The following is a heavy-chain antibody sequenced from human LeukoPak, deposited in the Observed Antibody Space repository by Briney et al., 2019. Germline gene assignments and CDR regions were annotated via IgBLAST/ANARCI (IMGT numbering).Heavy chain of an antibody. V-gene: IGHV1-18*01. CDR1: GYTFTSYG. Sequence: ASVKVSCKASGYTFTSYGISWVRQAPGQGLEWMGWISVYKGNTNYAQKLLGRVTMTTDTSTSTVYMELRSLRSDDTAVYYCGRSMDSSTSRLIEYWGQGTLVTVSS. J-gene: IGHJ4*02. CDR2: ISVYKGNT. D-gene: IGHD6-6*01. CDR3: GRSMDSSTSRLIEY.